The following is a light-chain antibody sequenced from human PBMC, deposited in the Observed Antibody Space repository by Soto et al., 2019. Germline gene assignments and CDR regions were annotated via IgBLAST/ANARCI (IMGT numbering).Light chain of an antibody. Sequence: IQLTQSPSSLSAAVGDRVTITCRASEHISNYLNWYQQKPGTAPKLLIHGESILQSGVPSRFSSSGSGTHFPLTINNLQPEDFATCYCQKTYSTRTFGQGTKVDIK. CDR1: EHISNY. V-gene: IGKV1-39*01. J-gene: IGKJ1*01. CDR2: GES. CDR3: QKTYSTRT.